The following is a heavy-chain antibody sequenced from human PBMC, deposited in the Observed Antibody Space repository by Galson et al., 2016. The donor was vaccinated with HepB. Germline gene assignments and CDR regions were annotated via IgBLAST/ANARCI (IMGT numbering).Heavy chain of an antibody. CDR2: IFSGGST. CDR1: GFSVSSNY. Sequence: SLRLSCAASGFSVSSNYMRWVRQAPGKGLQWVSVIFSGGSTYYADSVKGRFTISRDNSKNTLHLQMNSLRAEDTAVYYCARDGEYYYGSRSYAETWGQGTLVTVSS. V-gene: IGHV3-53*01. D-gene: IGHD3-10*01. CDR3: ARDGEYYYGSRSYAET. J-gene: IGHJ5*02.